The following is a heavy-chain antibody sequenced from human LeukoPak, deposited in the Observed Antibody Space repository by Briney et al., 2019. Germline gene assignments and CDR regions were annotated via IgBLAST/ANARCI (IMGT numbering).Heavy chain of an antibody. V-gene: IGHV3-49*04. D-gene: IGHD2-2*01. CDR2: IRSKANGGTT. CDR3: TRDQIDCSSTSCHWYFDY. CDR1: GFTFGDNA. Sequence: GRSLRLSCTASGFTFGDNAVSWVRQAPGKGLEWVGIIRSKANGGTTEYAASVKGRFTISRDDSKSIAYLQMNSLKTEDTAVFYCTRDQIDCSSTSCHWYFDYWGQGTLVTVSS. J-gene: IGHJ4*02.